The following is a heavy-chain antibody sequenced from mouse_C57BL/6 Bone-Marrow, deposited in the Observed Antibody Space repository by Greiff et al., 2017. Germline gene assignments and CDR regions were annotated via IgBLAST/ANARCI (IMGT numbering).Heavy chain of an antibody. J-gene: IGHJ4*01. V-gene: IGHV7-3*01. CDR3: ARYLYREAMDY. CDR1: GFTFTDYY. D-gene: IGHD2-1*01. Sequence: EVQVVESGGGLVQPGGSLSLSCAASGFTFTDYYMSWVRQPPGKALEWLGFIRNKANGYTTEYSASVKGRFTISRDNSQSILYLQMNALRAEDSATYYRARYLYREAMDYWGQGTSVTVSS. CDR2: IRNKANGYTT.